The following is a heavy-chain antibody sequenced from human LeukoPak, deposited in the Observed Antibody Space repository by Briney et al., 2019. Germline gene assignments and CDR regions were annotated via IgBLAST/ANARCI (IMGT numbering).Heavy chain of an antibody. D-gene: IGHD3-10*01. CDR2: IKEDGSEK. V-gene: IGHV3-7*01. Sequence: GGSLRLSCAASGITFSNSWMCWVRQAPGKGLEWAANIKEDGSEKYYVNSVKGRFTISRDNAKNSLYPQMNSLRAEDTAVYYCARGGGSGSYYKRELDYWGQGTLVTVSS. J-gene: IGHJ4*02. CDR1: GITFSNSW. CDR3: ARGGGSGSYYKRELDY.